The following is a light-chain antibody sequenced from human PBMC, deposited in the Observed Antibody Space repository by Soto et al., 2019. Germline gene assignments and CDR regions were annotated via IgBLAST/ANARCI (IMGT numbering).Light chain of an antibody. CDR3: GSYADTNNLV. V-gene: IGLV2-8*01. CDR2: EVN. CDR1: SSDIGGYNF. J-gene: IGLJ2*01. Sequence: QSALTQPPSASGSPGQSVTISCTGTSSDIGGYNFVSWYQQHPGKAPKLMIDEVNKRPSGVPDRFSGSKSGNTASLDVSGLQAEDEADYYCGSYADTNNLVFGGGTKLTVL.